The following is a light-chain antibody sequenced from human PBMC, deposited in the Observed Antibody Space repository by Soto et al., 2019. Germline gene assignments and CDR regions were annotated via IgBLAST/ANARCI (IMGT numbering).Light chain of an antibody. J-gene: IGLJ2*01. V-gene: IGLV2-14*01. CDR1: SSDIGADDF. Sequence: QSALTQPASVSGSPGQSITISCTGTSSDIGADDFVSWYQHHPDKTPKLIIFEVTYRPTGISHRFSASKSGNTASLTISGLEAEDEADYYCSSYTSSSTLVFGGGTQLTVL. CDR3: SSYTSSSTLV. CDR2: EVT.